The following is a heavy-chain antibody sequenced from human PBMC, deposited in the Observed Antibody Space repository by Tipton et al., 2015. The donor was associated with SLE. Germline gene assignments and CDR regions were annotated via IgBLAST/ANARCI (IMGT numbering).Heavy chain of an antibody. D-gene: IGHD2-15*01. CDR2: IIPIFGTT. CDR3: ARGSADRQVVAVDFDF. CDR1: GGTFNTYD. J-gene: IGHJ4*02. V-gene: IGHV1-69*01. Sequence: QSGAEVKKPGSSVKVSCKASGGTFNTYDISWVRQAPGQGLEWMGGIIPIFGTTNYAQKFQGRVTITADESTNTAYMELNSLRSEDTAVYYCARGSADRQVVAVDFDFWGQGTLVTVSS.